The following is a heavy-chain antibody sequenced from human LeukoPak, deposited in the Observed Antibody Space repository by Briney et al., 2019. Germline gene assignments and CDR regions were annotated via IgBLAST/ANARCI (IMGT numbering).Heavy chain of an antibody. CDR2: ISSSSSYI. D-gene: IGHD3-10*01. CDR1: GFTFSSYS. V-gene: IGHV3-21*01. CDR3: ASVDYYGSGNYYNDVDY. Sequence: PGGSLRLSCAASGFTFSSYSINRVRQAPGKGLEWVSSISSSSSYIYYADSVKGRFTISRDNAKNSLYLQMNSLRAEDTALYYCASVDYYGSGNYYNDVDYWGQGTLVTVSS. J-gene: IGHJ4*02.